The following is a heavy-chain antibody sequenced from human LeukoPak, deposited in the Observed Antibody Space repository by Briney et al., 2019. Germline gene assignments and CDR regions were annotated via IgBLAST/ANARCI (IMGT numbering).Heavy chain of an antibody. J-gene: IGHJ5*02. Sequence: KPSETLSLTCTVSGGSISSYYWSRIRQPPGKGLEWIGYISYSGSTNFNPSLKSRVTISVDTSKNQFSLKLSSVTAADTAVYYCAREGTAGTNLNWFDPWGQGTLVTVSS. CDR2: ISYSGST. CDR1: GGSISSYY. CDR3: AREGTAGTNLNWFDP. D-gene: IGHD1-1*01. V-gene: IGHV4-59*01.